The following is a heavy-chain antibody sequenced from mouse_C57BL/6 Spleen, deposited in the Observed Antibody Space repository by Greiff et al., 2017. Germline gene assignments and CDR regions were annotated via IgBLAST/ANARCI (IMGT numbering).Heavy chain of an antibody. J-gene: IGHJ4*01. Sequence: VQLQQSGAELARPGASVKMSCKASGYTFTSYTMHWVKQRPGQGLEWIGYINPSSGYTKYNQKFKDKATLTADKSSSTAYMQLSSLTSEDSAVYYCARGDYYGSSQAMDYWGQGTSVTVSS. V-gene: IGHV1-4*01. D-gene: IGHD1-1*01. CDR3: ARGDYYGSSQAMDY. CDR2: INPSSGYT. CDR1: GYTFTSYT.